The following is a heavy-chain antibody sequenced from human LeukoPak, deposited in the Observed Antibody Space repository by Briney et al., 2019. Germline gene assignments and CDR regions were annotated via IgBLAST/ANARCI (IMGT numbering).Heavy chain of an antibody. J-gene: IGHJ6*03. Sequence: ASVKVSCKASGYTFTSYYMHWVRQAPGQGLEWMGIINPSGGSTSYAQKFQGRVTMTRDMSTSTVYMELSSLRSEDTAVYYCASIRGPWIDRFSSSSEMDVWGKGTTVTVSS. V-gene: IGHV1-46*01. CDR3: ASIRGPWIDRFSSSSEMDV. CDR2: INPSGGST. D-gene: IGHD6-13*01. CDR1: GYTFTSYY.